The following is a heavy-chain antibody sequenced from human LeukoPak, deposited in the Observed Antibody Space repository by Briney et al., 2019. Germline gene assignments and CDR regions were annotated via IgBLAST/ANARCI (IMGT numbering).Heavy chain of an antibody. Sequence: GGSLRLSCAASGFTFSSYGMHWVRQAPGKGLEWVSGISWNSGSIGYADSVKGRFTISRDNAKNSLYLQMNSLRAEDTALYYCAKEGSYYYDSSGYYYFDYWGQGTLVTVSS. D-gene: IGHD3-22*01. CDR1: GFTFSSYG. CDR3: AKEGSYYYDSSGYYYFDY. CDR2: ISWNSGSI. V-gene: IGHV3-9*01. J-gene: IGHJ4*02.